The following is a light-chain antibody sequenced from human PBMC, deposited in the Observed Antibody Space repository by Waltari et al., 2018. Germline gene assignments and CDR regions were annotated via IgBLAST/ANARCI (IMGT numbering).Light chain of an antibody. V-gene: IGLV2-14*03. J-gene: IGLJ2*01. Sequence: HSALTQPASVSGSPGQSITISCTGSSSDIGNYNYVSWYHQHPGQAPKLMFFDVSNRPSGVSNCFSGSKSGNTASLTISGLQAEDEADYYCSSYISSDTLELFGGGTSLTVL. CDR2: DVS. CDR3: SSYISSDTLEL. CDR1: SSDIGNYNY.